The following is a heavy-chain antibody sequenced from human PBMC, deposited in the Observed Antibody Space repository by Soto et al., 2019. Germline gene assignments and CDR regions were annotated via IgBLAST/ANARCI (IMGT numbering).Heavy chain of an antibody. D-gene: IGHD3-10*01. CDR3: TREGSAPYYYDGMDA. Sequence: QVQLEQSAPEVKKPGASVKVSCKASGYTFTTYGISWVRQAPGEGLEWLGWINTHNGNTNYAQNLQGRVFMTADTFTNTAYMELRSLRSEDTAIYYCTREGSAPYYYDGMDAWGQGTTVTVSS. V-gene: IGHV1-18*01. CDR1: GYTFTTYG. CDR2: INTHNGNT. J-gene: IGHJ6*02.